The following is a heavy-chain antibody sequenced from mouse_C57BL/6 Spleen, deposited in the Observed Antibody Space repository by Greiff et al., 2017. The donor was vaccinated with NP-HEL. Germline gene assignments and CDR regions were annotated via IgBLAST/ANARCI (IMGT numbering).Heavy chain of an antibody. D-gene: IGHD2-2*01. CDR2: IYPGDGDT. CDR1: GYAFSSYW. V-gene: IGHV1-80*01. J-gene: IGHJ4*01. Sequence: VQLVESGAELVKPGASVKISCKASGYAFSSYWMNWVKQRPGTGLEWIGQIYPGDGDTNYNGKFKGKATLTADKSASTAYMQLSSLTSEDSAVYFCARSEPSTMVTYYYAMDYWGQGTSVTVSS. CDR3: ARSEPSTMVTYYYAMDY.